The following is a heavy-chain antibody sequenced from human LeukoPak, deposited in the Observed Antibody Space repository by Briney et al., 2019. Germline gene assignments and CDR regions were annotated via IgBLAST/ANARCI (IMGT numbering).Heavy chain of an antibody. J-gene: IGHJ4*02. CDR1: GYTFTSYG. Sequence: ASVKVSCKASGYTFTSYGISWVRQAPGQGLEWMGWISAYNGNTNYAQKLQGRVTMTTDTSTSTGYMELRSLRSDDTAVYYCARPSLYYDSRGYPEYYFDYWGQGTLVTVSS. CDR2: ISAYNGNT. V-gene: IGHV1-18*01. CDR3: ARPSLYYDSRGYPEYYFDY. D-gene: IGHD3-22*01.